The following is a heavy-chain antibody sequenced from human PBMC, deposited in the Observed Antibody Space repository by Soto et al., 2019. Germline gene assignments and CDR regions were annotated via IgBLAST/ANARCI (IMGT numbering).Heavy chain of an antibody. CDR3: ARALTYYYGSGSYFY. J-gene: IGHJ4*02. CDR1: GGSFSGYY. D-gene: IGHD3-10*01. CDR2: INHSGST. V-gene: IGHV4-34*01. Sequence: QVQLQQWGAGLLKPSETLSLTCAVYGGSFSGYYWSWIRQPPGKGLEWIGEINHSGSTNYNPSLKSRVSISVDTSKNQFYLKLSSVTAADTAVYYCARALTYYYGSGSYFYWGQGTLVTVSS.